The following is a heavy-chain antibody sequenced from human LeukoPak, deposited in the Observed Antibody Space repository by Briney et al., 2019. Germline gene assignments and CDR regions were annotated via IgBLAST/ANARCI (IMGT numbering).Heavy chain of an antibody. CDR3: ARESPKQIGEVDY. CDR2: IWYDGSNK. CDR1: GFTFSSYG. D-gene: IGHD3-10*01. V-gene: IGHV3-33*01. J-gene: IGHJ4*02. Sequence: GGSLGLSFAASGFTFSSYGMHWVRQAPGKGLEWVAVIWYDGSNKYYADSVKGRFTISRDNSKNTLYLQMNSLRAEDTAVYYCARESPKQIGEVDYWGQGTLVTVSS.